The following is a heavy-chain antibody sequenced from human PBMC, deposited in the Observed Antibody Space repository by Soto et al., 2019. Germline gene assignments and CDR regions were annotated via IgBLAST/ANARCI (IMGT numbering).Heavy chain of an antibody. V-gene: IGHV3-15*01. CDR1: GFTFSNAW. CDR2: IKSKTDGGTT. CDR3: ARGVRFLEWYKNYYYYGMDV. D-gene: IGHD3-3*01. J-gene: IGHJ6*02. Sequence: PGGSLRLSCAASGFTFSNAWMSWVRQAPGKGLEWVGRIKSKTDGGTTDYAAPVKGRFTISRDDSKNTLYLQMNSLKTEDTAMYYCARGVRFLEWYKNYYYYGMDVWGQGTTVTVSS.